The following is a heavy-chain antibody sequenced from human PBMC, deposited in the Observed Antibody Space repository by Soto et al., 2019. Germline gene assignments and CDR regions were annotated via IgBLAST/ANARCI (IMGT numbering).Heavy chain of an antibody. CDR3: ARSNWFDP. CDR2: INHSGTT. Sequence: SETLSLTCTVSGGSISSGDYYWSWIRQPPGKGLEWIGQINHSGTTNYNPSLKSRVTISVDTSKNQFSLKLSSVTAAYTAVYYCARSNWFDPWGQGTLVTVSS. V-gene: IGHV4-39*07. J-gene: IGHJ5*02. CDR1: GGSISSGDYY.